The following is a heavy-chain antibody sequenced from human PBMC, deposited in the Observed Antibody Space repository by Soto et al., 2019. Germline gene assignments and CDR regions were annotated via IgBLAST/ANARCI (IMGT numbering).Heavy chain of an antibody. CDR3: AKEPVVLGSGWYADY. CDR1: GFTFSTYA. CDR2: ISGSGDTT. V-gene: IGHV3-23*01. D-gene: IGHD6-19*01. Sequence: EMQLLESGGGLVRPGGSLRLSCAASGFTFSTYAMSWVRQAPGKGLEWVSAISGSGDTTYYADSVKGRFSISRDNSKNTLYLQMNSLRDEDTALYYCAKEPVVLGSGWYADYWGQGTLVTVSS. J-gene: IGHJ4*02.